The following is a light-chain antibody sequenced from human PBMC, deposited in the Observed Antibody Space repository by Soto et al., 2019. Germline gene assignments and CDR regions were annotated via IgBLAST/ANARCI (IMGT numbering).Light chain of an antibody. CDR2: GAS. Sequence: DIVWTQSPGTLSLSPGERATRSCRASQTVSSNNLAWYQQKRGQAPRLLIYGASSRAAAIPDRFRGSGSGTDFTLIISSLAPEDFAVYYCQQYGSSPFTVGPGTAVDI. CDR3: QQYGSSPFT. V-gene: IGKV3-20*01. CDR1: QTVSSNN. J-gene: IGKJ3*01.